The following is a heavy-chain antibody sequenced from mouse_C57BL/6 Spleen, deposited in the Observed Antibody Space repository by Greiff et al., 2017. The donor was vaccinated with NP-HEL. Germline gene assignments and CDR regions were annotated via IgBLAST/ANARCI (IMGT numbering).Heavy chain of an antibody. Sequence: EVKLVESGGGLVKPGGSLKLSCAASGFTFSSYAMSWVRQTPEKRLEWVATISDGGSYTYYPDNVKGRFTISRDNAKNNLYLQMSHLKSEDTAMYYCARDRVYSGSSLYAMDYWGQGTSVTVSS. V-gene: IGHV5-4*01. J-gene: IGHJ4*01. CDR1: GFTFSSYA. CDR3: ARDRVYSGSSLYAMDY. CDR2: ISDGGSYT. D-gene: IGHD1-1*01.